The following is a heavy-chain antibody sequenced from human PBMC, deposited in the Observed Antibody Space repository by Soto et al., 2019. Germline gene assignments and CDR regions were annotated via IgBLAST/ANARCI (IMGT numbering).Heavy chain of an antibody. V-gene: IGHV4-59*01. D-gene: IGHD6-19*01. Sequence: QVQLQESGPGLVKPSETLSLTCTVSGGSISSYYWSWIRQPPGKGLEWIGYIYYRGSSNYNPSLNSRGTTSVDTSKNHVSLRLSSVTAADTPVYYCVAGSGWYAPLGYWGQGTLVTVSS. J-gene: IGHJ4*02. CDR2: IYYRGSS. CDR3: VAGSGWYAPLGY. CDR1: GGSISSYY.